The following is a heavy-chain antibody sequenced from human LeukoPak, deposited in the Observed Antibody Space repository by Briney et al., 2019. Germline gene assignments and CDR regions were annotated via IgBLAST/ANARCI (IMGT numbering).Heavy chain of an antibody. J-gene: IGHJ6*03. CDR1: GFTFSSYA. Sequence: GGSLRLSCAASGFTFSSYAMSWVRQAPGKGLEWVSVISGSGGSTNYADSVKGRFTISRDNAKNSLYLQMNSLRAEDTAVYYCARDEVDIVATPYYYYRDVGGKGTTVT. CDR3: ARDEVDIVATPYYYYRDV. CDR2: ISGSGGST. D-gene: IGHD5-12*01. V-gene: IGHV3-23*01.